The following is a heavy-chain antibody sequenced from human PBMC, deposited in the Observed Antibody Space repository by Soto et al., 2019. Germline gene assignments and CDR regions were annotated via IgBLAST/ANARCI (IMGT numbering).Heavy chain of an antibody. D-gene: IGHD3-22*01. J-gene: IGHJ6*02. Sequence: QVQLQESGPGLVKPSQTLSLTCTVSGGSISSGNYYWSWIRQHPGKGLEWIGYIYYSGSTYYNPSLKSRVTISVDTSKTQFSLKLSSVTAADKAVYYCARHNYDSSGTAVDVWGQGTTVTASS. V-gene: IGHV4-31*03. CDR2: IYYSGST. CDR3: ARHNYDSSGTAVDV. CDR1: GGSISSGNYY.